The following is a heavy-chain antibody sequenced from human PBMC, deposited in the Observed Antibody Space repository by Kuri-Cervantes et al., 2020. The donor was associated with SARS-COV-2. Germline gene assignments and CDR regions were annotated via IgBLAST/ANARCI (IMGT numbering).Heavy chain of an antibody. Sequence: SETLSLTCTVSGGSISSYYWSWIRQSPGKGLEWIGYVFYSGSTKNNPSLRSRVTISIDTSKNQFSLKLSSVTAADTAVYYCARVVGDTAMGYGMDVWGQGTTVTVSS. CDR3: ARVVGDTAMGYGMDV. J-gene: IGHJ6*02. CDR1: GGSISSYY. D-gene: IGHD5-18*01. V-gene: IGHV4-59*08. CDR2: VFYSGST.